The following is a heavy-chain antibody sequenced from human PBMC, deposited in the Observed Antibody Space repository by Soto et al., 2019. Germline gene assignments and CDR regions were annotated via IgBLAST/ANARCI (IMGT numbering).Heavy chain of an antibody. D-gene: IGHD6-13*01. CDR2: INHSGST. J-gene: IGHJ6*03. Sequence: QVQLQQWGAGLLKPSETLSLTCAVYGGSFSGYYWSWIRQPPGKGLEWIGEINHSGSTNYNPSLKSRVTISVDTSKNQFSLKLSSVTAADTAVYYCARGRFPRLSMAAAGSNYYYYYMDVWGKGTTVTVSS. V-gene: IGHV4-34*01. CDR1: GGSFSGYY. CDR3: ARGRFPRLSMAAAGSNYYYYYMDV.